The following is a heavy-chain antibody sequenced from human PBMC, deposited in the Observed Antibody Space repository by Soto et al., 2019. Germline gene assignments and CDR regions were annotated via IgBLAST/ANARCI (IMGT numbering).Heavy chain of an antibody. D-gene: IGHD2-2*01. CDR2: INAGNGNT. CDR1: GYTFTSYA. CDR3: ARGYCSSTSCYAYNWFDP. J-gene: IGHJ5*02. Sequence: QVQLVQSGAEVEKPGASVKVSCKASGYTFTSYAMHWVRQAPGQRLEWMGWINAGNGNTKYSQKFQGRVTITRDTSASTAYMELSSLRSEDTAVYYCARGYCSSTSCYAYNWFDPWGQGTLVTVSS. V-gene: IGHV1-3*01.